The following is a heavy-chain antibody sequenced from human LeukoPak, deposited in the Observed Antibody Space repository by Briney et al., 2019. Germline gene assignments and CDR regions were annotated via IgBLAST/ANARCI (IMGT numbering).Heavy chain of an antibody. V-gene: IGHV1-2*02. Sequence: ASVKVSCKASGYTFTGYYMHWVRQAPGQGLEWMGWINPNSGGTNYAQKFQGRVTMTTDTSTSTAYVELRSLRSDDTAVYYCARTGAAAGTVFWDWGQGTLVTVSS. CDR1: GYTFTGYY. J-gene: IGHJ4*02. CDR2: INPNSGGT. CDR3: ARTGAAAGTVFWD. D-gene: IGHD6-13*01.